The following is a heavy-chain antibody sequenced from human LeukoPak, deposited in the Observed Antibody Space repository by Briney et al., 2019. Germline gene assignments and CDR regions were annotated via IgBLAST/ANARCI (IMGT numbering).Heavy chain of an antibody. J-gene: IGHJ4*02. D-gene: IGHD1-26*01. CDR2: IYPGNSDT. CDR3: ARLPVIVRATFDY. Sequence: GESLKISCKGSGYTFTNCWIGWVRQMTGKGLEWMAMIYPGNSDTRYSPSFQGQVTITADKSINTAYLQWSRLRASDTAIYYCARLPVIVRATFDYWGQGTLVTVSS. CDR1: GYTFTNCW. V-gene: IGHV5-51*01.